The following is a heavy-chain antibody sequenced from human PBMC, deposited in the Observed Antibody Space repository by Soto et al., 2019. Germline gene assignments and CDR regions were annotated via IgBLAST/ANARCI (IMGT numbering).Heavy chain of an antibody. CDR3: VKGDSRNLVVAATFDY. V-gene: IGHV3-64D*08. Sequence: PGGSLRLSCSASGFTFSSYAMHWVRQAPGKGLEYVSAISSNGGSTYYADSVKGRFTISRDNSKNTLYLQMSSLRAEDTAVYYCVKGDSRNLVVAATFDYWGQGTLVTVSS. CDR1: GFTFSSYA. J-gene: IGHJ4*02. CDR2: ISSNGGST. D-gene: IGHD2-15*01.